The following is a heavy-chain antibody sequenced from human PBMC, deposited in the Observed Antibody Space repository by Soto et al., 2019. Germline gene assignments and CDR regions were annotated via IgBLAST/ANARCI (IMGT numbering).Heavy chain of an antibody. D-gene: IGHD2-15*01. Sequence: LRLSCAASGFTFSSYGMHWARQAPGKGLEWVAVISYDGTNNYYTESVKGRFTISRDNSKNTLFLQMNSLRAEGTAVYFCAKGDCSGGSCYFSAFDIWGQGTMVTVSS. CDR2: ISYDGTNN. CDR3: AKGDCSGGSCYFSAFDI. J-gene: IGHJ3*02. V-gene: IGHV3-30*18. CDR1: GFTFSSYG.